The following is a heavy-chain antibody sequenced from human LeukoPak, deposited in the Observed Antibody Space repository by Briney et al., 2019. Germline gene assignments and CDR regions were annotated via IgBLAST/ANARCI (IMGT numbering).Heavy chain of an antibody. Sequence: SVKVSCKASGGTFSSYAISWVRQAPGQGLEWMRGIIPIFGTANYAQKFQGRVTITTDESTSTAYMELSSLRSEDTAVYYCARGLYYYYYMDVWGKGTTVTVSS. CDR3: ARGLYYYYYMDV. V-gene: IGHV1-69*05. J-gene: IGHJ6*03. CDR1: GGTFSSYA. CDR2: IIPIFGTA.